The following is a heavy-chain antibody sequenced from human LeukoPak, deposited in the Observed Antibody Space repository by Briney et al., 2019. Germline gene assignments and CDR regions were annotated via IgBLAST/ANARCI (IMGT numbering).Heavy chain of an antibody. V-gene: IGHV1-18*01. CDR3: ARGSQRLFSRYYYYGLDV. CDR2: ISAYNGNT. CDR1: GYTLTSYG. D-gene: IGHD2-21*01. J-gene: IGHJ6*02. Sequence: ASVKVSCKASGYTLTSYGISWVRQAPGQGLEWMGWISAYNGNTNYAQNLQGRVTMTTDTSTSTAYMELRSLRSDDTAVYYCARGSQRLFSRYYYYGLDVWGQGTTVTVSS.